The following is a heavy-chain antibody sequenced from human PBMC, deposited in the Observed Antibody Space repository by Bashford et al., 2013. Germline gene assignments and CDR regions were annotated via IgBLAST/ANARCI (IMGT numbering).Heavy chain of an antibody. CDR2: IWFDGTNE. CDR3: ARDPFDY. Sequence: GGSLRLSCAASGFLFSDYGMHWVRQTPGKGLEWVAVIWFDGTNENYGNSVKGRFTISRDNSKNTLYLQMNSLRAEDTGIYYCARDPFDYWGQGTLVTVSS. J-gene: IGHJ4*02. CDR1: GFLFSDYG. V-gene: IGHV3-33*08.